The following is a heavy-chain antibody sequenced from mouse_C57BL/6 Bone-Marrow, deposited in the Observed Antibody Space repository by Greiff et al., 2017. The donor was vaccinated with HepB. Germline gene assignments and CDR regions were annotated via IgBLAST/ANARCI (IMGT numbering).Heavy chain of an antibody. CDR2: IHPNSGST. CDR3: ARGTGWFLDY. Sequence: QVQLQQPGAELVKPGASVKLSCKASGYTFTSYWMHWVKQRPGQGLEWIGMIHPNSGSTNYNEKFKSKATLTVDKSSSTADMQLSSLTSEDSAVYYCARGTGWFLDYWGQGTTLTVSS. CDR1: GYTFTSYW. D-gene: IGHD2-3*01. J-gene: IGHJ2*01. V-gene: IGHV1-64*01.